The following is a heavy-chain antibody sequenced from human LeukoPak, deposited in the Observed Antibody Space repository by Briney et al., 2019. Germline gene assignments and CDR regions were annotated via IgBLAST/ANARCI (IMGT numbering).Heavy chain of an antibody. Sequence: SETLSLTCTVSGGSISSYYWGWIRQPPGKGLEWIGYIYTSGSTNYNPSLKSRVTISVDTSKNQFSLKLSSVTAADTAVYYCARHGESYYDSSGYYSWSGWFDPWGQGTLVTVSS. CDR3: ARHGESYYDSSGYYSWSGWFDP. V-gene: IGHV4-4*09. J-gene: IGHJ5*02. CDR1: GGSISSYY. CDR2: IYTSGST. D-gene: IGHD3-22*01.